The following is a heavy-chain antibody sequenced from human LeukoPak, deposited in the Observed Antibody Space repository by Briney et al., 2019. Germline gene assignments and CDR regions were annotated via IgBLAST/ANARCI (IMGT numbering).Heavy chain of an antibody. J-gene: IGHJ3*02. CDR2: IRSKANSYAT. D-gene: IGHD3-22*01. Sequence: GGSLRLSCAASGFTFSGSAMHWVRQASGKGLEWVGRIRSKANSYATAYAASVKGRFTISRDDSKNTAYLQMNSLKTEDTAVYYCTRHRFYDSSGYRFNAFDIWGQGTMVTVSS. CDR1: GFTFSGSA. V-gene: IGHV3-73*01. CDR3: TRHRFYDSSGYRFNAFDI.